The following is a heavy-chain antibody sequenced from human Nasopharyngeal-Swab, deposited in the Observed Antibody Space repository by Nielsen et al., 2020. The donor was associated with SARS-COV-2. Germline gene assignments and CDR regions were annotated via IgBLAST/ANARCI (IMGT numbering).Heavy chain of an antibody. J-gene: IGHJ4*02. Sequence: SLKISCAASGFTFSSYGMHWVRQAPGKGLEWVAVIWYDGSNKYYADSVKGRFTISRDNSKNTLYLQMNSLRAEDTAVYYCARERYSGSYDYWGQGTLVTVSS. D-gene: IGHD1-26*01. CDR3: ARERYSGSYDY. V-gene: IGHV3-33*01. CDR1: GFTFSSYG. CDR2: IWYDGSNK.